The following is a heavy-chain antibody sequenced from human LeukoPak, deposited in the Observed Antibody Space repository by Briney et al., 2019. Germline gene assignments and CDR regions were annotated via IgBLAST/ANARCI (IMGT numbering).Heavy chain of an antibody. CDR1: GGTFSRYA. D-gene: IGHD3-9*01. J-gene: IGHJ4*02. CDR2: IIPIFGTT. Sequence: ASVKVSCKAPGGTFSRYAIIWMRQAPGQGLEWIGGIIPIFGTTNYAQNLQGRVTITADESTRTAYMELSSLRSGDTAVYYCARSMTSYVFDYWGQGTLVTVSS. V-gene: IGHV1-69*13. CDR3: ARSMTSYVFDY.